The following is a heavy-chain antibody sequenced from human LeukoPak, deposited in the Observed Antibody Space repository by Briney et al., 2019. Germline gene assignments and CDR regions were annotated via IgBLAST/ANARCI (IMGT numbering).Heavy chain of an antibody. CDR3: AELGITMIGGV. D-gene: IGHD3-10*02. Sequence: GGSLRLSCAASGFTFSSYWMHWVRQAPGKGLEWVSYISSSGSTIYYADSVKGRFTISRVNAKNSLYLQMNSLRAEDTAVYYCAELGITMIGGVWGKGTTVTVSS. CDR2: ISSSGSTI. V-gene: IGHV3-48*04. J-gene: IGHJ6*04. CDR1: GFTFSSYW.